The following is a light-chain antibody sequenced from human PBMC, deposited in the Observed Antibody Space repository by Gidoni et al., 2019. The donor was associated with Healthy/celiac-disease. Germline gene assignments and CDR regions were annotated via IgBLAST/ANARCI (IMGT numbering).Light chain of an antibody. V-gene: IGKV1-39*01. Sequence: DIQMTQSPSSLSASVGDRVTITCRASQSISSYLNWYQQKPGKAPTLLIYAASSLQSGVPSRFSGSGSGTDFTLTIISLQPEDFATYYCQQSYSTLPWTFGQGTKVEIK. J-gene: IGKJ1*01. CDR1: QSISSY. CDR2: AAS. CDR3: QQSYSTLPWT.